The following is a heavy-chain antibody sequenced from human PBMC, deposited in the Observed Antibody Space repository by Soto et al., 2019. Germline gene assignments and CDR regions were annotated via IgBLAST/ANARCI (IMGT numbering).Heavy chain of an antibody. CDR1: GFTFSSYA. V-gene: IGHV3-30-3*01. CDR3: ARGAGNSSGYYLFGYYYYGMDV. Sequence: GSLRLSCAASGFTFSSYAMHWVRQAPGKGLERVAVISYDGSNKYYADSVKGRFTISRDNSKNTLYLQMNSLRAEETVVYFCARGAGNSSGYYLFGYYYYGMDVWGQGT. CDR2: ISYDGSNK. D-gene: IGHD3-22*01. J-gene: IGHJ6*02.